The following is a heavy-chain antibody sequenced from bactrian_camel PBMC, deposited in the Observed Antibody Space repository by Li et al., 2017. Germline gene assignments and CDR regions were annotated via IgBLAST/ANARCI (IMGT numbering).Heavy chain of an antibody. CDR3: ATSLTDNWLRGFGY. CDR1: GFTFSLYY. D-gene: IGHD7*01. V-gene: IGHV3-2*01. J-gene: IGHJ6*01. Sequence: HVQLVESGGALVHPGGSLRLSCGAFGFTFSLYYMSWVRQAPGKGLEWVSSIYSDGSKTLYADSVKGRFTISRDNLQMNSLKSEDTGLYYCATSLTDNWLRGFGYWGQGTQVTVS. CDR2: IYSDGSKT.